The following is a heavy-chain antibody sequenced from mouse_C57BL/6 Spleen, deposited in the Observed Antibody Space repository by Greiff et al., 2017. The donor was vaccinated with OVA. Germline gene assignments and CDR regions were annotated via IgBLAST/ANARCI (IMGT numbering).Heavy chain of an antibody. CDR3: ARSDYDVGAMDY. V-gene: IGHV1-69*01. J-gene: IGHJ4*01. Sequence: QVQLKQPGAELVMPGASVKLSCKASGYTFTSYWMHWVKQRPGQGLEWIGEIDPSDSYTNYTQKFKGKSTLTVDKSSSTDYMQLSSLTSEDSAVYYCARSDYDVGAMDYWGQGTSVTVSS. CDR2: IDPSDSYT. CDR1: GYTFTSYW. D-gene: IGHD2-4*01.